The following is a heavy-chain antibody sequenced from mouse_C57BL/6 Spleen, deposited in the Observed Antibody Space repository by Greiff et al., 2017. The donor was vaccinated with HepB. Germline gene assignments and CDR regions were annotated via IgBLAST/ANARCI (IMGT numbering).Heavy chain of an antibody. CDR1: GYAFSSYW. CDR3: ARSWDYGSSYVRGDY. CDR2: IYPGDGDT. Sequence: VQLQQSGAELVKPGASVKISCKASGYAFSSYWMNWVKQRPGKGLEWIGQIYPGDGDTNYNGKFKGKATLTADKSSSTAYMQLSSLTSEDSAVYCCARSWDYGSSYVRGDYWGQGTTLTVSS. D-gene: IGHD1-1*01. J-gene: IGHJ2*01. V-gene: IGHV1-80*01.